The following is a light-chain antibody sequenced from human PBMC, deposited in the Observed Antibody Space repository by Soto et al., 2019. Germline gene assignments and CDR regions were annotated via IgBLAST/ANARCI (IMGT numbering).Light chain of an antibody. CDR3: QQYYSIPRT. CDR1: QSVLFSSNNKNY. V-gene: IGKV4-1*01. CDR2: WAS. J-gene: IGKJ1*01. Sequence: DIVMTQSPDSLAVSLGERATINCKSSQSVLFSSNNKNYLTRYQQKPGQPPKLLIYWASTRESGVPERFSGSGSGTDFTLTISSLQAEDVAVYYCQQYYSIPRTFGQGTKVEIK.